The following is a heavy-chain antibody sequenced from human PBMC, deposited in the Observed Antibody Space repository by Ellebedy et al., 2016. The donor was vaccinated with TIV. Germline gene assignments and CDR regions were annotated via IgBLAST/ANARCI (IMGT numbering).Heavy chain of an antibody. CDR2: ISYAGDTV. Sequence: GESLKISCTASGFIFDEYYMTWIRQAPGKGLESISYISYAGDTVYDADSVKGRFTISRDNAKSSVYLQMNSLRVEDTAVYYCARVQRRITMLRGVFYMDVWGRGTTVTVSS. CDR1: GFIFDEYY. V-gene: IGHV3-11*01. CDR3: ARVQRRITMLRGVFYMDV. J-gene: IGHJ6*03. D-gene: IGHD3-10*01.